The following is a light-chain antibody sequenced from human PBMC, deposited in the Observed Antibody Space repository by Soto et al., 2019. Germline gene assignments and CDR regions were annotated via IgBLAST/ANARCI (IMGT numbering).Light chain of an antibody. CDR3: QQYGSSPWT. Sequence: EIVLTQSPGTLSLSPGERATLSCRASQSVSRYLAWYQQKPGQAPRLLIYGASSRATGIPDRFSGSGSGTDFTLTISRLEPEDFAVYYCQQYGSSPWTFGXGX. CDR2: GAS. CDR1: QSVSRY. J-gene: IGKJ1*01. V-gene: IGKV3-20*01.